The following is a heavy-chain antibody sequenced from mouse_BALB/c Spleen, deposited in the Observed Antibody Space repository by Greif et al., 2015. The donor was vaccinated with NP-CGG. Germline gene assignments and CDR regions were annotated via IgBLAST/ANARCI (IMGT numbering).Heavy chain of an antibody. CDR2: INPYNGGT. J-gene: IGHJ4*01. Sequence: VQLQQSGPELVKPGASMKISCKASGYSFTGYTMNWVKQSHGKNPEWIGLINPYNGGTSYNQKFKGKATLTVDKSSSTAYMELLSLTSEDSAVYYCAREGNGNYDAMDYWGQGTSVTVSS. CDR1: GYSFTGYT. V-gene: IGHV1-18*01. CDR3: AREGNGNYDAMDY. D-gene: IGHD2-1*01.